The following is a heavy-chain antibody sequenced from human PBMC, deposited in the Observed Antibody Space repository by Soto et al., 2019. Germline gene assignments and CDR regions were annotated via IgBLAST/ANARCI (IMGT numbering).Heavy chain of an antibody. V-gene: IGHV3-23*01. CDR1: GFTFSSYA. D-gene: IGHD3-22*01. Sequence: PGGSLRLSCAASGFTFSSYAMSWVRQAPGKGLEWVSAISGSGGSTYYADSVKGRFTISRDNSKNTLYLQMNSLRAEDTAVYYCANGPLPPSARGYYFSFDYWGQGTLVTVYS. J-gene: IGHJ4*02. CDR2: ISGSGGST. CDR3: ANGPLPPSARGYYFSFDY.